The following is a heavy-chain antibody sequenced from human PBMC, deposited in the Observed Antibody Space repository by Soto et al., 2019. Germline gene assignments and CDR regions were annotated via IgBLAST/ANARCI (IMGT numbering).Heavy chain of an antibody. D-gene: IGHD3-22*01. CDR2: ISGSGGST. Sequence: GGSLRLSCAASGFTFSSYAMSWVRQAPGKGLEWVSAISGSGGSTYYADSVKGRFTISRDNSKNTLYLQMNSLRAEDTAVYYCAKDPRAMDYYDSSGYPWFDPWGQGTLVTVSS. CDR3: AKDPRAMDYYDSSGYPWFDP. J-gene: IGHJ5*02. CDR1: GFTFSSYA. V-gene: IGHV3-23*01.